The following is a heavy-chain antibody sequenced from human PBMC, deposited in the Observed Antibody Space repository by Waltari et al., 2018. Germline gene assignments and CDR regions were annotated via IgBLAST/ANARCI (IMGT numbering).Heavy chain of an antibody. J-gene: IGHJ6*03. CDR2: ITPDGTTT. Sequence: EVHLVESGGGLVQSGGSLRLSCAASGFTFSHHWMHWVRQAPGKGLVCVSRITPDGTTTTYADSVKGRFSISRDNARNTLYLQMNSLRVEDTAVYYCVRSADMDVWGKGTTVTVSS. CDR1: GFTFSHHW. CDR3: VRSADMDV. V-gene: IGHV3-74*03.